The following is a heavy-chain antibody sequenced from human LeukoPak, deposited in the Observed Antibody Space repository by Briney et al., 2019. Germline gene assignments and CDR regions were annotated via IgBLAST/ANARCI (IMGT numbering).Heavy chain of an antibody. Sequence: SVKVSCKASGGTFSSYAISWVRQAPGQGLEWMGGIIPIFGTANYAQKFQGRVTITADESTSTAYMELGSLRSEDTAVYYCARGASMTTVTTFADPWGQGTLVTVSS. CDR2: IIPIFGTA. CDR1: GGTFSSYA. D-gene: IGHD4-11*01. CDR3: ARGASMTTVTTFADP. V-gene: IGHV1-69*13. J-gene: IGHJ5*02.